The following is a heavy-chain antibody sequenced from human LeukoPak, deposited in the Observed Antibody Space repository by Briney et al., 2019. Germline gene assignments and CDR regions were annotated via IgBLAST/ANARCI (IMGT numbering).Heavy chain of an antibody. CDR2: ISGSGAST. Sequence: GGSLRLSCAASGFTFSRYAMSWVRQAPGKGLEWVSAISGSGASTYYADSVKDRFTLSRDDSKNTLYLQMNSLRAEDTAVYYCAKSRSSSSTSCYNYWGQGTLVTVSS. D-gene: IGHD2-2*02. V-gene: IGHV3-23*01. CDR1: GFTFSRYA. CDR3: AKSRSSSSTSCYNY. J-gene: IGHJ4*02.